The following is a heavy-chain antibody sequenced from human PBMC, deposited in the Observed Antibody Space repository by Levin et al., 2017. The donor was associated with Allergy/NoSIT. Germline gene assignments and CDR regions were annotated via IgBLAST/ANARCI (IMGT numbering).Heavy chain of an antibody. V-gene: IGHV3-33*01. J-gene: IGHJ6*02. CDR1: GFTFSSYG. CDR3: ARVERAFYGDYFYYGMDV. Sequence: GGSLRLSCAASGFTFSSYGMHWVRQAPGKGLEWVAVIWYDGSNKYYADSVKGRFTISRDNSKNTLYLQMNSLRAEDTAVYYCARVERAFYGDYFYYGMDVWGQGTTVTVSS. CDR2: IWYDGSNK. D-gene: IGHD1-1*01.